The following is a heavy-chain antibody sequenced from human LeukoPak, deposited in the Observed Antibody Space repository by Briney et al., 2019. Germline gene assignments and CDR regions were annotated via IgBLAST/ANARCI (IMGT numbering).Heavy chain of an antibody. CDR2: FDPEDGET. Sequence: GASVKVSCKVSGYTLTELSMHWVRQAPGKGLEWMGGFDPEDGETIYAQKFQGRVTMTRNTSISTAYMELSSLRSEDTAVYYCARDRYGSGSYYDWGQGTLVTVSS. CDR1: GYTLTELS. CDR3: ARDRYGSGSYYD. D-gene: IGHD3-10*01. J-gene: IGHJ4*02. V-gene: IGHV1-24*01.